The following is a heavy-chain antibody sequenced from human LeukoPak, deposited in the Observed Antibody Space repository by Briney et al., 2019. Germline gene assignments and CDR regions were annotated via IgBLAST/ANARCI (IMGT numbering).Heavy chain of an antibody. CDR2: INPSGGST. V-gene: IGHV1-46*01. Sequence: GSVKVSCKASGYTFSSYYMHWVRQAPGQGLEWMAIINPSGGSTSYAQKFQGRVTMTRDTSASTVYMELYSLRSEDTAVYYCARGHSSGYYTGPLDYWGQGTLVTVSS. CDR1: GYTFSSYY. CDR3: ARGHSSGYYTGPLDY. D-gene: IGHD3-22*01. J-gene: IGHJ4*02.